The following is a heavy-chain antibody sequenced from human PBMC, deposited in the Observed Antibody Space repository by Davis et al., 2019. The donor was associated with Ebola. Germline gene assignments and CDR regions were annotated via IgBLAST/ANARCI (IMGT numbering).Heavy chain of an antibody. CDR2: VSGSGGST. D-gene: IGHD2-15*01. CDR3: ARYCHYTDCSYFDC. J-gene: IGHJ4*02. Sequence: GESLKISCAASGFIFSNYDMSWVRQVPGKGLEWVSTVSGSGGSTHYSASVRGRFTISRDNSKNTLYLQMNSLRAEDTATNYCARYCHYTDCSYFDCWGQGTMVAVSS. V-gene: IGHV3-23*01. CDR1: GFIFSNYD.